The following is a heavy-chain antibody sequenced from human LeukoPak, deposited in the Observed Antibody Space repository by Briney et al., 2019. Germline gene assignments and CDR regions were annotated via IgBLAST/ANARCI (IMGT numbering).Heavy chain of an antibody. CDR3: AKGRGYCSGGSCYSDY. J-gene: IGHJ4*02. D-gene: IGHD2-15*01. V-gene: IGHV3-23*01. Sequence: PGGSLSLSCSVSGFTFSSYAMTWVRHPPGEGLEWVSSLSSSDSSSYHADSVTSPLTISRDNSKNTLYLQMNSMRAEDTAVYYCAKGRGYCSGGSCYSDYWGQGTLVTVSS. CDR1: GFTFSSYA. CDR2: LSSSDSSS.